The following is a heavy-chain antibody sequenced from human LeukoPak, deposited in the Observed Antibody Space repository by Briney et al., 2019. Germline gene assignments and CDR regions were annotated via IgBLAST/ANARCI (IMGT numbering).Heavy chain of an antibody. D-gene: IGHD3-10*01. J-gene: IGHJ5*02. CDR3: AKPHTLLWDPNWFDP. Sequence: PGGSLRLSCAASGFTFSSYAMSWVRQTPGKGLEWVSTMSGSGGSTYYADSVKGRFTISRDNSKNTLNLQMNSLRAEDTAVYYCAKPHTLLWDPNWFDPWGQGTLVTVSS. CDR2: MSGSGGST. CDR1: GFTFSSYA. V-gene: IGHV3-23*01.